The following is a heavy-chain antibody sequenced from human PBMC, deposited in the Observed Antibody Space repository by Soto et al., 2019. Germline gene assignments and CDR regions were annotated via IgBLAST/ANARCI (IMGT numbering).Heavy chain of an antibody. D-gene: IGHD3-22*01. V-gene: IGHV4-38-2*01. Sequence: PXETLSLTCAVSGGSVTSGHYWDWIRQPPGKGLEWIGSIHHSGSTYYNPSLKSRVTISVDTSKNQLSLKLRSVTAADTAVYYCERSYDSSAYFPNYYYGMDVWGQGTTVTVYS. CDR3: ERSYDSSAYFPNYYYGMDV. J-gene: IGHJ6*02. CDR1: GGSVTSGHY. CDR2: IHHSGST.